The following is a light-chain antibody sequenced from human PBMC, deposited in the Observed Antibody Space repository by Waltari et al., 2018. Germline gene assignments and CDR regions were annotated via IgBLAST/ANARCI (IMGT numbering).Light chain of an antibody. CDR3: QQHDNFPLT. V-gene: IGKV1-33*01. CDR1: QDITNF. Sequence: DIQMTHSPSSLSASGGDRVTITCQASQDITNFLNWYQQKPGEAPKLMIYDASNLEAGVPSRFSGSGSGTDFTFTISSLQPEDIATYYCQQHDNFPLTFGGGTKVEIK. J-gene: IGKJ4*01. CDR2: DAS.